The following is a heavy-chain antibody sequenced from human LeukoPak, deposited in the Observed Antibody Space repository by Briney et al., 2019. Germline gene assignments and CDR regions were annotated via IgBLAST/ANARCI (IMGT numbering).Heavy chain of an antibody. J-gene: IGHJ6*03. CDR1: RFTVSMDG. V-gene: IGHV3-23*01. CDR3: AKDTIWFSMDV. CDR2: ISGSGGST. Sequence: GGSLRLSCAASRFTVSMDGMSWVRQAPGKGLEWVSAISGSGGSTYYAASVKGRFTISRDNSKNTLYLQMNSLRAEDTAVYYCAKDTIWFSMDVWGKGTTVTISS. D-gene: IGHD3-10*01.